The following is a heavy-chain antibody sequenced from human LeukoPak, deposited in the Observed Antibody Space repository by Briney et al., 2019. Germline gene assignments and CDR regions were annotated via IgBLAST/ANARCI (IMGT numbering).Heavy chain of an antibody. Sequence: ASVKVSYKASGYTFTGYYMHWVRQAPGQGLDSMGWINPNSGGTNYAQKFQGRVTMTRDTSISTAYMELSRLRSDDTAVYYCARDMVRGVRSSGYWGQGTLVTVSS. D-gene: IGHD3-10*01. CDR1: GYTFTGYY. CDR2: INPNSGGT. CDR3: ARDMVRGVRSSGY. V-gene: IGHV1-2*02. J-gene: IGHJ4*02.